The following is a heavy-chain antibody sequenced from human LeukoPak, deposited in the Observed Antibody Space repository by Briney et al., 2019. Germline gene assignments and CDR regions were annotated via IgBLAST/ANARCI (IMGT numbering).Heavy chain of an antibody. CDR1: GYTFSDYY. Sequence: GASVKVSCKASGYTFSDYYMDWVRQAPGQGLEWMGWINPNSGGTNYAQKFQGRVTMTRDTSISTAYMELSRLRSDDTAVYYCASRPHDYGDPFFDYWGQGTLVTVSS. D-gene: IGHD4-17*01. J-gene: IGHJ4*02. CDR2: INPNSGGT. CDR3: ASRPHDYGDPFFDY. V-gene: IGHV1-2*02.